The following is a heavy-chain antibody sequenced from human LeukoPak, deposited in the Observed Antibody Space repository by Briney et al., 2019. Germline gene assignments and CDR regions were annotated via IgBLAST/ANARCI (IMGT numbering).Heavy chain of an antibody. CDR3: ARGSITVVPAFDI. J-gene: IGHJ3*02. Sequence: SETLSLTCTVSGGSLSTYYWSWIRQTPGQGLEWIGCIYYTGSANYNPSLRSRGTISVGTSKNQFSLKLTSVTAADTAVYYCARGSITVVPAFDIWGQGTMVTVSS. CDR2: IYYTGSA. CDR1: GGSLSTYY. D-gene: IGHD4-23*01. V-gene: IGHV4-59*12.